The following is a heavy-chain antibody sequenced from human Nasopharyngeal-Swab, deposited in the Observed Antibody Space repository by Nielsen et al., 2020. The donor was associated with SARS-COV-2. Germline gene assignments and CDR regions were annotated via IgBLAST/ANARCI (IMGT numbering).Heavy chain of an antibody. CDR1: GFSLSTSGMC. Sequence: SGPTLVKPTQTLTLTCTFSGFSLSTSGMCVSWIRQPPGKALEWLALIDWDDDKYYSTSLKTRLTISKDTSKNQVVLTMTNMDPVDTATYYCARTTGSYSGSYIEDYYYMDVWGKGTTVTVSS. J-gene: IGHJ6*03. CDR2: IDWDDDK. CDR3: ARTTGSYSGSYIEDYYYMDV. D-gene: IGHD1-26*01. V-gene: IGHV2-70*01.